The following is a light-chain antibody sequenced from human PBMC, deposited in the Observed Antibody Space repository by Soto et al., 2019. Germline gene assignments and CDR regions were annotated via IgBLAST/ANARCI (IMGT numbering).Light chain of an antibody. V-gene: IGKV3-11*01. CDR3: QQHSNWPIT. CDR2: DAS. CDR1: QSVSSY. Sequence: EIVLTQSPATLSLYRGERATLSCRASQSVSSYLAWYQQKPGQAPRLLIYDASNRATGIPARFSGSGSGTDFTLTISSLEPEDFAVYYCQQHSNWPITFGQGTRLEIK. J-gene: IGKJ5*01.